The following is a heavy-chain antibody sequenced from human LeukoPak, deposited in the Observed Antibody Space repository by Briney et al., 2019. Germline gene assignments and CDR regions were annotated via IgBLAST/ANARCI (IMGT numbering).Heavy chain of an antibody. CDR3: ARAVLSGGFDR. J-gene: IGHJ4*02. Sequence: GGSLRLSCAASRFTVINTHMTWVRQAPAKGLEWVSNIYTGGATYYTDSVKGRFTVSRDSSKNTLFLQMNSLREEDTAVYYCARAVLSGGFDRWGQGALVTVSS. D-gene: IGHD3-16*01. CDR1: RFTVINTH. CDR2: IYTGGAT. V-gene: IGHV3-66*01.